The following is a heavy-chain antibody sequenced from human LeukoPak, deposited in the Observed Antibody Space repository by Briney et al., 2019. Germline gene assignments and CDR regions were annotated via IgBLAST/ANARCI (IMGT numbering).Heavy chain of an antibody. J-gene: IGHJ6*02. CDR1: AYSISSSSYY. D-gene: IGHD5-24*01. V-gene: IGHV4-39*07. Sequence: SETLSLTCTVSAYSISSSSYYWGWIRQPPGKGLEWIGSIYYSGSTYYNPSLKSRVTISVDTSKNQFSLKLSSVTAADTAVYYCAREERDGLYGMDVWGQGTTVTVSS. CDR3: AREERDGLYGMDV. CDR2: IYYSGST.